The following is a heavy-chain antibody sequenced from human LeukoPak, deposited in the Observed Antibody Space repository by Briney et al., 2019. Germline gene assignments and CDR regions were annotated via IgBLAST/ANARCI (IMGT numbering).Heavy chain of an antibody. Sequence: SETLSLTCAVYGGSFSGYYWSWIRQPPGKGLEWIGEINHSGSTNYNPSLKSRVTISVDTSKNQFSLKLSSVTAADTAVYYCARDLENSGYKNWFDPWGQGTLVTVSS. CDR3: ARDLENSGYKNWFDP. CDR1: GGSFSGYY. V-gene: IGHV4-34*01. CDR2: INHSGST. J-gene: IGHJ5*02. D-gene: IGHD3-22*01.